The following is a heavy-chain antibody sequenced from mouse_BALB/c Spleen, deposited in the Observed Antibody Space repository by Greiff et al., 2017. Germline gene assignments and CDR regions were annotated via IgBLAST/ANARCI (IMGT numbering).Heavy chain of an antibody. CDR3: ARWGVHFDY. V-gene: IGHV1-77*01. CDR2: IYPGSGNT. Sequence: QVHVKQSGAELARPGASVKLSCKASGYTFTDYYINWVKQRTGQGLEWIGEIYPGSGNTYYNEKFKGKATLTADKSSSTAYMQLSSLTSEDSAVYFCARWGVHFDYWGQGTTLTVSS. J-gene: IGHJ2*01. CDR1: GYTFTDYY.